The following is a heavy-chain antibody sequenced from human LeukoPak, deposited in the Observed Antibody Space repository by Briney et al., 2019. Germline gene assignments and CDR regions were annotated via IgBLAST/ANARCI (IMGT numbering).Heavy chain of an antibody. D-gene: IGHD2-2*01. V-gene: IGHV3-30*02. Sequence: GGSLRLSCAASGFTFSSYGMHWVRQAPGKGLEWVAFIRYDGSNKYYADSVKGRFTISRDNSKNTLYLQMNSLRAEDTAVYYCAKQGSCSSTSCYPDYWGQGTLVTVSS. CDR2: IRYDGSNK. J-gene: IGHJ4*02. CDR3: AKQGSCSSTSCYPDY. CDR1: GFTFSSYG.